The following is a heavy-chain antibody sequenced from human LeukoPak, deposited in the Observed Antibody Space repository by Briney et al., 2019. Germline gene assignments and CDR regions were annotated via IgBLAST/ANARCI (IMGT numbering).Heavy chain of an antibody. V-gene: IGHV4-59*01. D-gene: IGHD1-26*01. CDR1: GGSISDYY. J-gene: IGHJ4*02. CDR3: AREGGSTNYLDF. Sequence: SETLSLTCTVSGGSISDYYWSWIRQPPGKGLEWIGYIFSSGSTNYSPSLKSRVTISVDTSRNQFSLRLNSLTAADTAVYYCAREGGSTNYLDFWGQGTLVTVSS. CDR2: IFSSGST.